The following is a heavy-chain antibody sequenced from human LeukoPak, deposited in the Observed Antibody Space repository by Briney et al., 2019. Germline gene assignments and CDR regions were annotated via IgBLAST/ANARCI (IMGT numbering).Heavy chain of an antibody. D-gene: IGHD5-18*01. J-gene: IGHJ5*02. V-gene: IGHV1-18*01. CDR1: GYTFISYG. CDR3: AREFSKDTAMVGPDFGWFDP. CDR2: ISAYNGNI. Sequence: ASVKVSCKASGYTFISYGITWVRQAPGQGLEWLGWISAYNGNIDYAQKLQGRVTITADESTSTAYMELSSLRSEDTAVYYCAREFSKDTAMVGPDFGWFDPWGQGTLVTVSS.